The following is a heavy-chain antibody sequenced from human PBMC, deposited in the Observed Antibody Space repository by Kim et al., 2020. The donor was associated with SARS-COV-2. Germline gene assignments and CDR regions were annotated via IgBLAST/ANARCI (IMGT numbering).Heavy chain of an antibody. V-gene: IGHV3-73*01. CDR1: GVTFSGST. D-gene: IGHD1-26*01. J-gene: IGHJ3*02. CDR3: ARGHPYTDSYWDAFDI. CDR2: IRWEGNSYAT. Sequence: GGSLRLSCAASGVTFSGSTMHWVRQASGKGLEWVGRIRWEGNSYATEYGASVKGRSTISRDDSRNTAFLQMNSPKTEDTTIYYCARGHPYTDSYWDAFDIWGQGTLVPVSS.